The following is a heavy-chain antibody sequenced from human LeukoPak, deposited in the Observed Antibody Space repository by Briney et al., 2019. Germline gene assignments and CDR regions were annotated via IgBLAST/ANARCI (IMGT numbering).Heavy chain of an antibody. J-gene: IGHJ4*02. D-gene: IGHD4/OR15-4a*01. CDR1: GFTVSTNS. V-gene: IGHV3-53*01. Sequence: AGGSLRFSCTVSGFTVSTNSMSWVRQAPGKGLEWVSFIYSDNTHYSDSVKGRFTISRDNSKNTLYLQMNSLRAEDTPVYYCARRAGAYSHPYDYWGQGTLVTVSS. CDR3: ARRAGAYSHPYDY. CDR2: IYSDNT.